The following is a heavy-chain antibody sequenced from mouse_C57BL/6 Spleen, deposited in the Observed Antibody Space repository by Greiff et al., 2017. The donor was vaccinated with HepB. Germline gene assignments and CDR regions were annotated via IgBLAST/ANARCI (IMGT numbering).Heavy chain of an antibody. CDR1: GYTFTSYW. J-gene: IGHJ4*01. D-gene: IGHD3-2*02. V-gene: IGHV1-52*01. CDR2: IDPSDSET. Sequence: QVQLQQPGAELVRPGSSVKLSCKASGYTFTSYWMHWVKQRPIQGLEWIGNIDPSDSETHYNQKFKDKATLTVDKSSSTAYMQLSSLTSEDSAVYYCAREKTAQAHYAMDYWGQGTSVTVSS. CDR3: AREKTAQAHYAMDY.